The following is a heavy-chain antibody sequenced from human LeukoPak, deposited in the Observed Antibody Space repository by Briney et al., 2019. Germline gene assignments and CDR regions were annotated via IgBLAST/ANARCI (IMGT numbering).Heavy chain of an antibody. Sequence: PGGSLRLSCAVSGFTFRTYWMHWVRQVPGEGLVWVSRINEDGSITNYADSVKGRFSISRDNAKNTLYLQMNSLRAEDTAVYYCGRDLGGRSGYWGQGTLVPSPQ. CDR2: INEDGSIT. CDR1: GFTFRTYW. D-gene: IGHD1-26*01. V-gene: IGHV3-74*01. CDR3: GRDLGGRSGY. J-gene: IGHJ4*02.